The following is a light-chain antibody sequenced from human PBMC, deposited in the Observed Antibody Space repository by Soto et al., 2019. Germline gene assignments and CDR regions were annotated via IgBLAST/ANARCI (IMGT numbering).Light chain of an antibody. CDR2: GAS. CDR1: QSVTSK. J-gene: IGKJ5*01. CDR3: QQYGVSPIT. Sequence: EIVLTQSPGTLSLSPGDRATLSCGASQSVTSKLAWYQQKPGPAPRLLISGASNRATGIPDRFSGSGSGTDFTLPISRLEPDDFALYFCQQYGVSPITFGLGTPLEVK. V-gene: IGKV3-20*01.